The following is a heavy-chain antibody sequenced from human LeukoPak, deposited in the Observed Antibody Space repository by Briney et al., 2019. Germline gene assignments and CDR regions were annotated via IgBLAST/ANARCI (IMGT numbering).Heavy chain of an antibody. CDR2: IYVTDLI. D-gene: IGHD3-10*01. J-gene: IGHJ4*02. V-gene: IGHV4-4*07. CDR3: ARGFGSGTSPFDN. CDR1: GGPIRSNY. Sequence: SETLSLTCTVSGGPIRSNYWSWIRQTGGKGLEWIGRIYVTDLINYNPSLKSRVTISVDMSKTQLSLNLTSVTAADTAIYYCARGFGSGTSPFDNWGRGTLVTVSS.